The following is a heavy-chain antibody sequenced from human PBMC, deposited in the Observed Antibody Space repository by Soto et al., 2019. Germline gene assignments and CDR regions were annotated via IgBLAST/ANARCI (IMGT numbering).Heavy chain of an antibody. J-gene: IGHJ6*02. CDR1: GFTFSSYG. D-gene: IGHD6-6*01. CDR2: ISYDGSNK. Sequence: GGSLRLSCAASGFTFSSYGMHWVRQAPGKGLEWVAVISYDGSNKYYADSAKGRFTISRDNSKNTLYLQMNSLRAEDTAVYYCAKTIEESSSPYYYYYYGMDVWGQGTTVTVSS. CDR3: AKTIEESSSPYYYYYYGMDV. V-gene: IGHV3-30*18.